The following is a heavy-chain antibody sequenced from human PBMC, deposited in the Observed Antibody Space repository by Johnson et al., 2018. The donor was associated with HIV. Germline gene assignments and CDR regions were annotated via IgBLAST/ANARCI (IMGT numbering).Heavy chain of an antibody. CDR2: ISWNSGSI. CDR3: AREGSSSSDDAFDI. V-gene: IGHV3-9*01. J-gene: IGHJ3*02. CDR1: GFTFDDYA. Sequence: VQLVESGGGLVQPGRSLRLSCAASGFTFDDYAMHWVRQAPGKGLEWVSGISWNSGSIGYADSVKGRFTISRDNAKNTLYLQMNSLRAEDTAVYYCAREGSSSSDDAFDIWGQGTMVTVSS. D-gene: IGHD6-6*01.